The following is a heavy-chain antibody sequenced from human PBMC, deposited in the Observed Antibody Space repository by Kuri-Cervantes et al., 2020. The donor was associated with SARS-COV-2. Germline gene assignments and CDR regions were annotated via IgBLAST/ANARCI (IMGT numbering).Heavy chain of an antibody. CDR3: ARERGSDVVVPAAIRGYFDY. CDR1: GYTFTSYY. D-gene: IGHD2-2*01. Sequence: GGSLRLSCKASGYTFTSYYMHWVRQAPGQGLEWMGGIIPIFGTANYAQKFQGRVTITADESTSTAYMELSSLRSEDTAVYYCARERGSDVVVPAAIRGYFDYWGQGTLVTVSS. J-gene: IGHJ4*02. V-gene: IGHV1-69*01. CDR2: IIPIFGTA.